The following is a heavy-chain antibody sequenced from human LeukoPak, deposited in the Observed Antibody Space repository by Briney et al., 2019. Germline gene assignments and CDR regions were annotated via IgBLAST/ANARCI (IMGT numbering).Heavy chain of an antibody. CDR1: GYTFTSYG. V-gene: IGHV1-18*01. D-gene: IGHD2-15*01. Sequence: GASVKVSYKSSGYTFTSYGISWVRQAPGQGLEWMGWISAYNGNTNYAQKLQGRVTMTTDTSTSTAYMDLRSLRSDDTAVYYCARVYVVVVVAEGLDPWGQGTLVTVSS. CDR2: ISAYNGNT. CDR3: ARVYVVVVVAEGLDP. J-gene: IGHJ5*02.